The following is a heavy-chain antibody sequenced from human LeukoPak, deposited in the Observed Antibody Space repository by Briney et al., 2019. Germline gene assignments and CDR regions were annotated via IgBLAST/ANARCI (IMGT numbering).Heavy chain of an antibody. Sequence: SETLSLTCAVYGGSFSGYYWSWIRQPPGKGLEWIGEINHSGSTNYNPSLKSRVTISVDTSKNQFSLKLSSVTAADTAVYYCARGRHYYGSGSYLSRGTRFDYWGQGTLVTVSS. CDR1: GGSFSGYY. CDR2: INHSGST. V-gene: IGHV4-34*01. D-gene: IGHD3-10*01. J-gene: IGHJ4*02. CDR3: ARGRHYYGSGSYLSRGTRFDY.